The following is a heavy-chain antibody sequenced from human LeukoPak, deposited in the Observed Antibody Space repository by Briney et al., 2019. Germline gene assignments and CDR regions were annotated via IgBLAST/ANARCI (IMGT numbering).Heavy chain of an antibody. V-gene: IGHV3-13*01. CDR1: GFTVSKYD. D-gene: IGHD3-22*01. J-gene: IGHJ4*02. CDR3: ARGFDSRFFND. CDR2: IGIVGDT. Sequence: PGGSLRLSCAASGFTVSKYDMHWVRQATGKGLEWVSAIGIVGDTYYRGSVKGRFTMSRENGNNNVYLQMNSLRDGDTAVYYCARGFDSRFFNDWGQGTLVTVSS.